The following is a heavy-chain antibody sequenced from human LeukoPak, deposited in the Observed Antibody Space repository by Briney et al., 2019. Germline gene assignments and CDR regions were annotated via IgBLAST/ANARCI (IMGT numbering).Heavy chain of an antibody. CDR1: KFTLSNYA. Sequence: PGGSLSLFCAASKFTLSNYAMSWVRQAEGKGLEWVSAFSNSGGNTFYADSVKGLFTISRDNSKKTLYLQMNSLRGEDTAVYYCAKEVGATRGYYFYYCGQGDLCTVSS. J-gene: IGHJ4*02. D-gene: IGHD1-26*01. V-gene: IGHV3-23*01. CDR2: FSNSGGNT. CDR3: AKEVGATRGYYFYY.